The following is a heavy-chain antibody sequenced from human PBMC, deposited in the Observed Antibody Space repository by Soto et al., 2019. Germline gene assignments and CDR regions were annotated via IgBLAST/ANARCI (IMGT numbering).Heavy chain of an antibody. CDR3: ARCPPSYCTSGRFDP. J-gene: IGHJ5*02. V-gene: IGHV5-51*01. Sequence: RESLKISCKPSGHSFSTYWIAWVRQMPRKGLKWMGIIYPGDSDTRYSPSFQGQVTISADKSISTAYLQWSSLKTSDTAMYYCARCPPSYCTSGRFDPWGQGTLVTVSS. CDR2: IYPGDSDT. CDR1: GHSFSTYW. D-gene: IGHD2-8*01.